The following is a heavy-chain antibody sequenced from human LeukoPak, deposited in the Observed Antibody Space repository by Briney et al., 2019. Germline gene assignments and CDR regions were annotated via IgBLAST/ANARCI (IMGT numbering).Heavy chain of an antibody. Sequence: PGGSLRLSCAASGFTFSSYAMHWVRQAPGKGLEWVAVISYDGSNKYYADSVKGRFTISRDNSKNTLYLQMNSLRAEDTAVYYCAINPRLTAARPFDYWGQGTLVTVSS. D-gene: IGHD6-6*01. CDR2: ISYDGSNK. V-gene: IGHV3-30-3*01. CDR1: GFTFSSYA. J-gene: IGHJ4*02. CDR3: AINPRLTAARPFDY.